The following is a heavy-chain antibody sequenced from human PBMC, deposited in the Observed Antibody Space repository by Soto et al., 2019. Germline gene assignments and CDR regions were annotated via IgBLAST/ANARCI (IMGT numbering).Heavy chain of an antibody. CDR2: INPNSGGT. J-gene: IGHJ4*02. V-gene: IGHV1-2*04. Sequence: ASVKVSCKASGYTFTGYYMHWVRQAPGQGLEWMGWINPNSGGTNYAQKFQGWVTMTRDTSISTAYMELSRLRSDDTAVYYCARDGGYSGYDPLYYFDYWGQGPLVTVSS. CDR1: GYTFTGYY. D-gene: IGHD5-12*01. CDR3: ARDGGYSGYDPLYYFDY.